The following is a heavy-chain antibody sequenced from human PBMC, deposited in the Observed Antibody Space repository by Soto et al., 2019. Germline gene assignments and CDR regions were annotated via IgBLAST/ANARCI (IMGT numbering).Heavy chain of an antibody. V-gene: IGHV4-61*01. CDR3: ARDGHGMDV. CDR2: IHVSGST. CDR1: GCSVRSGSYQ. J-gene: IGHJ6*02. Sequence: SETLSLTCPVSGCSVRSGSYQWTWIRQPPGKGLEWIGYIHVSGSTNDNPSLKGRVTMSIDTSKNQFSLKLSSVTAADTAVYYCARDGHGMDVWGQGTKVTVSS.